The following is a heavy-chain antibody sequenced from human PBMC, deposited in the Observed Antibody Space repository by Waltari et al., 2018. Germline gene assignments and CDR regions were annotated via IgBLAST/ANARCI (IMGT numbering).Heavy chain of an antibody. D-gene: IGHD1-26*01. CDR3: ARGSSGSYFDY. CDR2: IYYSGST. Sequence: QLQLQESGPGLVKPSETLSLTCTVSGGSIRSSSYYWGWIRQPPGKGLGWSGSIYYSGSTYYNPSLKSRVTISVDTSKNQFSLKLSSVTAADTAVYYCARGSSGSYFDYWGQGTLVTVSS. CDR1: GGSIRSSSYY. V-gene: IGHV4-39*01. J-gene: IGHJ4*02.